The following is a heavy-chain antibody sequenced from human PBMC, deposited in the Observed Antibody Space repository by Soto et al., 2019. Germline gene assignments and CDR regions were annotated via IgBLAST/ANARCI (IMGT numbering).Heavy chain of an antibody. CDR2: INHSGST. D-gene: IGHD2-8*02. Sequence: SETLSLTCAVYGGSFSGYYWSWIRQPPGKGLEWIGEINHSGSTNYNPSLKSRVTISVDTSKNQFSLKLSSVTAADTAVYYCASWWEGAFDIWGQGTMVTVSS. V-gene: IGHV4-34*01. CDR3: ASWWEGAFDI. CDR1: GGSFSGYY. J-gene: IGHJ3*02.